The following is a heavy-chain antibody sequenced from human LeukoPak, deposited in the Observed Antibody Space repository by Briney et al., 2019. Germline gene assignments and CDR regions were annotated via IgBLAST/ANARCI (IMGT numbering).Heavy chain of an antibody. Sequence: GGSLRLSCAASGFTFRSYGMHWVRQAPGKGLEWVAVLSYDGSNKYYADSVKGRFTISRDNSKSTVYLQMTSLRAEDTGIYYCSRGTSAGGPISPFDFWGQGTVVTVSS. CDR2: LSYDGSNK. CDR1: GFTFRSYG. J-gene: IGHJ4*02. D-gene: IGHD6-13*01. V-gene: IGHV3-30*03. CDR3: SRGTSAGGPISPFDF.